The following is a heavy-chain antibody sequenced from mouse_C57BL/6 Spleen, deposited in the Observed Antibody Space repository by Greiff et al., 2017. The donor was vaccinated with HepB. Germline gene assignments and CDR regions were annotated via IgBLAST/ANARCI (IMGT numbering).Heavy chain of an antibody. CDR3: ARGGDEGFDY. D-gene: IGHD3-3*01. Sequence: EVMLVESEGGLVQPGSSMKLSCTASGFTFSDYYMAWVRQVPEKGLEWVANINYDGSSTYYLDSLKSRFIISRDNAKNILYLQMSSLKSEDTATYYCARGGDEGFDYWGQGTTLTVSS. CDR2: INYDGSST. V-gene: IGHV5-16*01. J-gene: IGHJ2*01. CDR1: GFTFSDYY.